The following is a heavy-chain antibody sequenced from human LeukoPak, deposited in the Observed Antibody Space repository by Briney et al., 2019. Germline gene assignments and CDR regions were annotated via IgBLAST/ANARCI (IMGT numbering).Heavy chain of an antibody. V-gene: IGHV1-18*03. CDR3: ARDMWNNWNDAPTTSTFDY. CDR2: ISAYNGNT. J-gene: IGHJ4*02. Sequence: ASVKVSCKASGYTFTSYGISWVRQAPGQGLEWMGWISAYNGNTNYAQKLQGRVTMTTDTSTSTAYMELRSLRSDDMAVYYCARDMWNNWNDAPTTSTFDYWGQGTLVTVSS. D-gene: IGHD1-20*01. CDR1: GYTFTSYG.